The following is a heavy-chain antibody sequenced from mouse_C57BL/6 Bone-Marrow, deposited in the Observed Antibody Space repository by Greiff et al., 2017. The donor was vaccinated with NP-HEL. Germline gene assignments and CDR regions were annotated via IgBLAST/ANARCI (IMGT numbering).Heavy chain of an antibody. CDR1: GFTFSDYG. V-gene: IGHV5-17*01. Sequence: DVHLVESGGGLVKPGGSLKLSCAASGFTFSDYGMHWVRQAPEKGLEWVAYISSGSSTIYYVDTVKGRFTISRDNAKNTLFLQMTSLRSEDTAMYYCASLTGYWYFDVWGTGTTVTVSS. D-gene: IGHD4-1*01. CDR3: ASLTGYWYFDV. J-gene: IGHJ1*03. CDR2: ISSGSSTI.